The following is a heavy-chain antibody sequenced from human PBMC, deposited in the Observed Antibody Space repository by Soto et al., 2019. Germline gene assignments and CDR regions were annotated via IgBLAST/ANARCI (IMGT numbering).Heavy chain of an antibody. CDR1: GYIFTAYY. CDR2: MNPNSGES. CDR3: ARDGEYSSSSGLLSS. J-gene: IGHJ5*02. D-gene: IGHD6-6*01. Sequence: QVQLMQSGAEVGKPGASVKVSCKAAGYIFTAYYIHWVRQAPGQGLEWLGWMNPNSGESNSAQHIQGRVTMTRDTSIGTAYMELTRLTSDDTAVYYCARDGEYSSSSGLLSSWGQGTLVTVSS. V-gene: IGHV1-2*02.